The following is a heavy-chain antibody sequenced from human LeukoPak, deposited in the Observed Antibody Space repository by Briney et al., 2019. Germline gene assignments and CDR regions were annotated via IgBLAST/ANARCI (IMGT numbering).Heavy chain of an antibody. D-gene: IGHD4-17*01. V-gene: IGHV3-21*01. CDR3: ARDDRYGASEGNWFAP. J-gene: IGHJ5*02. Sequence: GWSLRLSCACSVLTFSSYSMNGVGQARGRGRDGVSSISSSRSYIYYADSVKGRFTIPKDNPKTSLYLKMTSLRPEDTAVYSCARDDRYGASEGNWFAPWGQGTLVTVSS. CDR2: ISSSRSYI. CDR1: VLTFSSYS.